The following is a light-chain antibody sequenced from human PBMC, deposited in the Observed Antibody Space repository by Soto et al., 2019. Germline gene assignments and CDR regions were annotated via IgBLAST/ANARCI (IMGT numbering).Light chain of an antibody. CDR1: QGISNY. Sequence: DIQMTQSPSSLSASVGDRVTITCRASQGISNYLSGYQQKPGKVPKLLIHAASTLQSGVPSRFSGSGSGTDFAITISGFQPEDVETNYYYKYNGAPWTFGQANKVEIK. J-gene: IGKJ1*01. CDR3: YKYNGAPWT. CDR2: AAS. V-gene: IGKV1-27*01.